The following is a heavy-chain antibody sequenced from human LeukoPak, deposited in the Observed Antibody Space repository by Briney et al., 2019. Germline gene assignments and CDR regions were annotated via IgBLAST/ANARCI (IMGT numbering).Heavy chain of an antibody. CDR2: IYTSGST. CDR1: GGSISSGSYY. V-gene: IGHV4-61*02. J-gene: IGHJ4*02. D-gene: IGHD3-9*01. CDR3: ARAGNYDILTGYYYYFDY. Sequence: SQTLSLTCTVSGGSISSGSYYWSWIRQPAGKGLEWIGRIYTSGSTNYNPSLKSRVTISVDTSKNQFSLKLSSVTAADTAVYYCARAGNYDILTGYYYYFDYWGQGTLVTVSS.